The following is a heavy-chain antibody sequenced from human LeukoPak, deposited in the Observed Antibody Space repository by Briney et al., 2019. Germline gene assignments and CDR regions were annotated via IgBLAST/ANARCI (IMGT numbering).Heavy chain of an antibody. Sequence: SETLSLTCTVSGGSIGTYYWSWIRQPPGKGLEWIGYIYYSGSTSYNPSLKSRVTISVDTSKNQFSLKLSSVTVADTAVYYCARDRSTMDPYYFDYWGQGTLVTVSS. CDR3: ARDRSTMDPYYFDY. J-gene: IGHJ4*02. V-gene: IGHV4-59*01. CDR2: IYYSGST. D-gene: IGHD3-10*01. CDR1: GGSIGTYY.